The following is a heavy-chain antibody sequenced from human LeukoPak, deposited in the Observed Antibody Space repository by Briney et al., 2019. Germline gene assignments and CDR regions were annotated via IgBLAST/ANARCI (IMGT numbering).Heavy chain of an antibody. CDR3: ARIPFSVLEGSGTSYYYYGMDV. CDR1: GGSISSYY. CDR2: IYYSGST. V-gene: IGHV4-59*01. Sequence: PSETLSLTCTVSGGSISSYYWSWIRQPPGKGLEWIGYIYYSGSTNYNPSLKSRVTISVDTSKNQFSLKLSSVTAADTAVYYCARIPFSVLEGSGTSYYYYGMDVWGQGTTVTVSS. D-gene: IGHD3-10*01. J-gene: IGHJ6*02.